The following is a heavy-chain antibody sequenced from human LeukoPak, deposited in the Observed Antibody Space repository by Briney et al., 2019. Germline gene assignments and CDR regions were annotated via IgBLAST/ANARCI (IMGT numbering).Heavy chain of an antibody. CDR3: TRGLPRDGLVVIAAANEY. V-gene: IGHV1-8*01. CDR1: GYTFTSYD. CDR2: MNPKTGST. Sequence: GASVKVSCKASGYTFTSYDINWVRQAAGQGLEWMGWMNPKTGSTGFSQKFQGRVAITRDTSISTAYMELSRLTSEDTGVYYCTRGLPRDGLVVIAAANEYWGQGSLVTVSS. D-gene: IGHD2-2*01. J-gene: IGHJ4*02.